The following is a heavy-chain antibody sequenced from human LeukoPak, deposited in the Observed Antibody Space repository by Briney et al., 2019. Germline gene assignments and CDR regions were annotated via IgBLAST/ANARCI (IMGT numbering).Heavy chain of an antibody. D-gene: IGHD6-13*01. J-gene: IGHJ4*02. CDR1: GFTFTGYS. V-gene: IGHV3-48*01. CDR3: ARVTFSSSWYYFDY. Sequence: GGSLRLSCAASGFTFTGYSMNWVRQAPGKGLEWVSYISITSDNIYYADSVKGRFTISRDNSKNTLYLQMNSLRTEDTAVYYCARVTFSSSWYYFDYWGQGTLVTVSS. CDR2: ISITSDNI.